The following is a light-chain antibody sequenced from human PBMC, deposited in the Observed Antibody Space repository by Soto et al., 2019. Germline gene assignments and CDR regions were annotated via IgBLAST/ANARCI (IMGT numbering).Light chain of an antibody. CDR2: EVS. V-gene: IGLV2-14*01. J-gene: IGLJ1*01. CDR3: SSYTSSSTLV. CDR1: SSDVGGYKY. Sequence: QSALTQPASVSGSPGQSITISCTGTSSDVGGYKYVSWYQQHPGKAPKLMTYEVSNRPSGVSNRFSGSKSGNTASLTISRLQAEDEADYYCSSYTSSSTLVFGTGTKVTVL.